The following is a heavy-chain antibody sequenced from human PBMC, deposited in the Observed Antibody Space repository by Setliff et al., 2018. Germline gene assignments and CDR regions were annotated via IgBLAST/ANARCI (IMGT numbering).Heavy chain of an antibody. D-gene: IGHD1-26*01. V-gene: IGHV4-61*02. Sequence: SETLSLTCTVSGGSISSGSYDWSWIRQPAGKGLEWIGRIYTSGSTNYNPSLKSRITISVDKSKTQFSLKLSSAPAADTAVYYCARDGGSGGYYDAFDIWGQGTMVTVSS. J-gene: IGHJ3*02. CDR2: IYTSGST. CDR1: GGSISSGSYD. CDR3: ARDGGSGGYYDAFDI.